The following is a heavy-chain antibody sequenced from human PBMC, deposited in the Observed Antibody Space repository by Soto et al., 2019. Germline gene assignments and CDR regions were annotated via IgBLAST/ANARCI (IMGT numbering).Heavy chain of an antibody. CDR2: ISSSSSYI. V-gene: IGHV3-21*01. CDR3: ARDKSPSNYYYGMDV. J-gene: IGHJ6*02. Sequence: GGFLRLSCAASGFTFSSYSMNWVRQAPGKGLEWVSSISSSSSYIYYADSVKGRFTISRDNAKNSLYLQMNSLRAEDTAVYYCARDKSPSNYYYGMDVWGQGTTVTVSS. CDR1: GFTFSSYS.